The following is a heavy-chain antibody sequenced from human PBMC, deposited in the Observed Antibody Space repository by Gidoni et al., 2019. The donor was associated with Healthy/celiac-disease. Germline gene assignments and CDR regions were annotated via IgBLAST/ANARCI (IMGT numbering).Heavy chain of an antibody. V-gene: IGHV3-30-3*01. D-gene: IGHD1-26*01. Sequence: QVQLVESGGGVVQPGRSLRLYCAASGFTFSSYAMHWVRQAPGKGLEWVAVISYDGSNKYYADSVKGRFTISRDNSKNTLYLQMNSLRAEDTAVYYCARSVVGAGAFDIWGQGTMVTVSS. CDR2: ISYDGSNK. J-gene: IGHJ3*02. CDR3: ARSVVGAGAFDI. CDR1: GFTFSSYA.